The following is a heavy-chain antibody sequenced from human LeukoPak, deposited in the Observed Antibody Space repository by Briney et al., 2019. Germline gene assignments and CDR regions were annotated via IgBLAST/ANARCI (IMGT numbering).Heavy chain of an antibody. CDR1: GYSISSGYY. D-gene: IGHD3-16*01. CDR3: ASPIWGRTYYFDY. Sequence: SETLSLTCTVSGYSISSGYYWGWIRQPPGKGLEWIGSIYHSGSTYYNPSLKSRVTISVDTSKNQFSLKLSSVTAADTAVYQYASPIWGRTYYFDYWGQGTLVTGSS. J-gene: IGHJ4*02. CDR2: IYHSGST. V-gene: IGHV4-38-2*02.